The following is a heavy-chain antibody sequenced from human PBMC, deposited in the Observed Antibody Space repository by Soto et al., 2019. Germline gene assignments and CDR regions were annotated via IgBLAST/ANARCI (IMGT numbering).Heavy chain of an antibody. Sequence: ASVKVSCKASGYTFTSYGISWVRQAPGQGLEWMGWISAYNGNTNYAQKLQGRVTMTTDTSTSTAYMELRSLRSDDTAVYYCARASYYYDSSGYTFDYWGQGTLVPVSS. J-gene: IGHJ4*02. CDR3: ARASYYYDSSGYTFDY. CDR1: GYTFTSYG. CDR2: ISAYNGNT. D-gene: IGHD3-22*01. V-gene: IGHV1-18*01.